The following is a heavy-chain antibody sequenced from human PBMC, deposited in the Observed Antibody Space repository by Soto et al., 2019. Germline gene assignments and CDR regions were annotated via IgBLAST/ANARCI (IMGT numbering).Heavy chain of an antibody. Sequence: QVQLVQSGAEVKRPGASVKVSCKASGYTFSSYGITWVRQAPGQGLEWLGWISTYNGNTNYAQKVQGRVTMTTDTSTNTAYMELRSLRSDDSGVYYCARASGAAGSYSSNWGQGTVVTVSS. CDR1: GYTFSSYG. CDR3: ARASGAAGSYSSN. J-gene: IGHJ4*02. D-gene: IGHD3-10*01. CDR2: ISTYNGNT. V-gene: IGHV1-18*01.